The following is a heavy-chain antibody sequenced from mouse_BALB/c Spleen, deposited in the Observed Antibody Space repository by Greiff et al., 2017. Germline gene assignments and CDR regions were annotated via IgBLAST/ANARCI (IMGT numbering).Heavy chain of an antibody. D-gene: IGHD2-3*01. J-gene: IGHJ4*01. CDR2: IDPETGGT. CDR1: GYTFTDYE. Sequence: VQLQQSGAELVRPGASVTLSCKASGYTFTDYEMHWVKQPPVHGLEWIGAIDPETGGTAYNQKFKGKATLTADKSSSTAYMELRSLTSEDSAVYYCTRLDGYYVGDYWGQGTSVTVSS. V-gene: IGHV1-15*01. CDR3: TRLDGYYVGDY.